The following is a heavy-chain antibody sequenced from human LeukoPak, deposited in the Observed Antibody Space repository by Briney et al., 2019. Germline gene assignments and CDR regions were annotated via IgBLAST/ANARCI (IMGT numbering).Heavy chain of an antibody. CDR2: ISAYNGNT. Sequence: GASVKVSCKASGYTFTSYGISWVRQAPGQGLEWMGWISAYNGNTNYAQKLQGRVTMTTDTSTSTAYMELRSLRSDDTAVYYCARVVLPHPDSSGSYFGLGINWFDPWGQGTLVTVSS. D-gene: IGHD1-26*01. J-gene: IGHJ5*02. V-gene: IGHV1-18*01. CDR3: ARVVLPHPDSSGSYFGLGINWFDP. CDR1: GYTFTSYG.